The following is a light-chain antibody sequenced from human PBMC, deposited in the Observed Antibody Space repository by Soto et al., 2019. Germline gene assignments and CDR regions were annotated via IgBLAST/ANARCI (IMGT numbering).Light chain of an antibody. V-gene: IGKV3-20*01. Sequence: DIVLTQSPGTLSLSPGERATLSCRASQSVSSSYLAWYQQKPGQAPRLLIYSASSRATGIPDRFSGSGSGTDFTLTISRLEPEDFAVYYCQQYGSPPWAFGQGTKVEIK. CDR1: QSVSSSY. CDR3: QQYGSPPWA. J-gene: IGKJ1*01. CDR2: SAS.